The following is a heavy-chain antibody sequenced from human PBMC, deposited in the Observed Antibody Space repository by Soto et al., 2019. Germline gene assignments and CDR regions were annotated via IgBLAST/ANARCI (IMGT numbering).Heavy chain of an antibody. J-gene: IGHJ4*02. CDR1: GYTLTELS. CDR2: ISAYNGNT. CDR3: AIERGYSGYGTIDY. V-gene: IGHV1-18*01. D-gene: IGHD5-12*01. Sequence: ASVKVSCKVSGYTLTELSMHWVRQAPGQGFEWMGWISAYNGNTNYAQKLQGRVTMTTDTSTSTAYMELRSLRSDDTAVYYCAIERGYSGYGTIDYWGQGTLVTVSS.